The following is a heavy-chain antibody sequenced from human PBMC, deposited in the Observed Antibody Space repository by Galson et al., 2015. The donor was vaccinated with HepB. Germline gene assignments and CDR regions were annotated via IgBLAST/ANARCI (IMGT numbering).Heavy chain of an antibody. J-gene: IGHJ6*02. D-gene: IGHD2-2*02. Sequence: SVKVSCKASGYTFTSYAMHWVRQAPGQRLGWMGWINAGNGNTKYSQKFQGRVTITRDTSASTAYMELSSLRSEDTAVYYCARGSVVVVPAAISYYYYGMDVWGQGTTVTVSS. CDR1: GYTFTSYA. CDR3: ARGSVVVVPAAISYYYYGMDV. V-gene: IGHV1-3*01. CDR2: INAGNGNT.